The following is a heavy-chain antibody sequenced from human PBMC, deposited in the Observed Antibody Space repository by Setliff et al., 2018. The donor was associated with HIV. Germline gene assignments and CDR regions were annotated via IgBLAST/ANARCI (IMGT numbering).Heavy chain of an antibody. V-gene: IGHV1-46*01. Sequence: ASVKVSCKASGYIFTNYYVHWVRQAPGQGLEWMGIINPGGGTTSYPRKFRDKVTLTRDTPTSTVYMELTYLTSEDTAVYYCARAPPYSTGWGLDYWGQGTLVTVSS. CDR3: ARAPPYSTGWGLDY. CDR2: INPGGGTT. D-gene: IGHD6-19*01. J-gene: IGHJ4*02. CDR1: GYIFTNYY.